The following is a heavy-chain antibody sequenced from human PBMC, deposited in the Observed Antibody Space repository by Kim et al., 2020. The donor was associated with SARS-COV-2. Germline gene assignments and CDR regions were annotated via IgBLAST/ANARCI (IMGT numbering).Heavy chain of an antibody. CDR3: ARHGVEVGIGDAYDSSGYPFDY. Sequence: SETLSLTCTVSGGSISSYYWSWIRQPPGKGLEWIGYIYYSGSTNYNPSLKSRVTISVDTSKNQFSLKLSSVTAADTAVYYCARHGVEVGIGDAYDSSGYPFDYWGQGTLVTVSS. CDR2: IYYSGST. J-gene: IGHJ4*02. V-gene: IGHV4-59*08. D-gene: IGHD3-22*01. CDR1: GGSISSYY.